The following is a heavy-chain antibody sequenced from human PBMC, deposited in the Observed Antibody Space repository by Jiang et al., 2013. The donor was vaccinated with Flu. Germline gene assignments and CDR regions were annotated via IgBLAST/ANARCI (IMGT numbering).Heavy chain of an antibody. V-gene: IGHV3-74*01. D-gene: IGHD6-19*01. J-gene: IGHJ4*02. CDR3: ARGRDGAVAGYLGR. CDR2: INSDGSST. Sequence: VQLVESGGGLVQPGGSLRLSCAASGFTFSTYWMHWVRQAPGKGLVWVSRINSDGSSTIYADSIKGRFTISRDNAKNTLYLQMNSLRAEDTAVYYCARGRDGAVAGYLGRWGQGTLVTVSS. CDR1: GFTFSTYW.